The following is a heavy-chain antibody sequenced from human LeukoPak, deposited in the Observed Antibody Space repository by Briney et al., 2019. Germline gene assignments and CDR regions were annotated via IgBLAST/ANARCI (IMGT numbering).Heavy chain of an antibody. J-gene: IGHJ4*02. CDR3: ARDGPPYCSSTSCYSGYFDY. CDR2: IIPIFGTA. V-gene: IGHV1-69*13. Sequence: GASVTVSCTASGGTFSSYAISWMRQAPGQGLEWMGGIIPIFGTANYAQKFQGRVTITADESTSTAYMELSSLRSEDTAVYYCARDGPPYCSSTSCYSGYFDYWGQGTLVTVSS. D-gene: IGHD2-2*02. CDR1: GGTFSSYA.